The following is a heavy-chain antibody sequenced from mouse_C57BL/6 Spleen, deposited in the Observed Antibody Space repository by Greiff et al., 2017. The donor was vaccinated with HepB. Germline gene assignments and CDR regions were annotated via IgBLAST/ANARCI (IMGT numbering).Heavy chain of an antibody. CDR2: IDPENGDT. D-gene: IGHD1-1*01. V-gene: IGHV14-4*01. Sequence: EVQLQQSGAELVRPGASVKLSCTASGFNIKDDYMYWVKQRPEQGLEWIGWIDPENGDTEYASKFQGKATITADTSSNTAYLQLSSLTSEDTAVYYCTFYYYGSLDYWGQGTTLTVSS. CDR3: TFYYYGSLDY. J-gene: IGHJ2*01. CDR1: GFNIKDDY.